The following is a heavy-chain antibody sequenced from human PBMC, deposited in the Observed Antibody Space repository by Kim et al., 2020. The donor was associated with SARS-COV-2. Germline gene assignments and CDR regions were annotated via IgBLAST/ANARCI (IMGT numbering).Heavy chain of an antibody. CDR3: ARSLRDDSSGYWGPGADY. J-gene: IGHJ4*02. CDR1: GYTFTSYY. Sequence: ASVKVSCKASGYTFTSYYMHWVRQAPGQGLEWMGIINPSGGSTSYTQKFQGRVTMTRDTSTSTVYMELSSLRSDDTAVYYCARSLRDDSSGYWGPGADYWGQGTLVTVSS. V-gene: IGHV1-46*01. D-gene: IGHD3-22*01. CDR2: INPSGGST.